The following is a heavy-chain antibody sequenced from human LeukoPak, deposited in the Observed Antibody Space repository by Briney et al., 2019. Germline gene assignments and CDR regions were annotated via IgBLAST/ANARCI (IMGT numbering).Heavy chain of an antibody. D-gene: IGHD6-13*01. V-gene: IGHV1-18*01. CDR3: ARGGAAAGRSLDY. J-gene: IGHJ4*02. CDR2: ISTYTGNS. CDR1: GYTFSNYV. Sequence: ASVKVSCKASGYTFSNYVLTWVRQAPGQGLEWMGRISTYTGNSNYAQKFQDRVTMTTDTSTSTAYMELRNLRSDDTAVYYCARGGAAAGRSLDYWGQGTLVPVSS.